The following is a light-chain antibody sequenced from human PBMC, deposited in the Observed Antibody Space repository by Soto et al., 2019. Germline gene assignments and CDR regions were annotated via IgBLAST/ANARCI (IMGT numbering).Light chain of an antibody. CDR1: QGISNH. V-gene: IGKV1-27*01. Sequence: DIEMTQSPSSLSASVGDRVTITCRASQGISNHLAWYQQKPGKAPKLLIYAGSTLQSGVPSRFSGSGSGTDFTLTISRLQPEDFATYYCQKYNSAPLGAFGQGTKVEIK. CDR3: QKYNSAPLGA. CDR2: AGS. J-gene: IGKJ1*01.